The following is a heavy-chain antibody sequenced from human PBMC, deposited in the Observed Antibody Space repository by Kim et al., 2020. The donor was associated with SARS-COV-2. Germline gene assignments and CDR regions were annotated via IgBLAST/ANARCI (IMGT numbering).Heavy chain of an antibody. D-gene: IGHD6-13*01. CDR3: ARDGQQLVYGFWFDP. CDR2: INPSGGST. J-gene: IGHJ5*02. V-gene: IGHV1-46*01. CDR1: GYTFTSYY. Sequence: ASVKVSCKASGYTFTSYYMHWVRQAPGQGLEWMGIINPSGGSTSYAQKFQGRVTMTRDTSTSTVYMELSSLSSEETAVYYCARDGQQLVYGFWFDPWGQGPLVTVSS.